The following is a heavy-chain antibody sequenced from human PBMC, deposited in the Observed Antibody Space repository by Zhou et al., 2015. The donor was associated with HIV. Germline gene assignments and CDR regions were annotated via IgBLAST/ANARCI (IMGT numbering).Heavy chain of an antibody. CDR1: GYTLTELS. D-gene: IGHD2-2*02. CDR2: FDREDGEK. CDR3: ATFLPGVIGGDCY. V-gene: IGHV1-24*01. J-gene: IGHJ4*02. Sequence: QAQLVQTGPEVKKPGASVKVSCKVSGYTLTELSMHWVRQAPGKGLEWMGGFDREDGEKIYAQKFQGRVSMTEDTSTDTAYMELSSLRSEDTAVYYCATFLPGVIGGDCYWGQGTLVTVSS.